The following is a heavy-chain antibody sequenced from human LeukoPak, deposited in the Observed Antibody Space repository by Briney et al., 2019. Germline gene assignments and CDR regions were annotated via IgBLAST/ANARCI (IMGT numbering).Heavy chain of an antibody. J-gene: IGHJ4*02. CDR2: ISYDGSNK. V-gene: IGHV3-30*18. CDR1: GFTFSSYG. Sequence: PGGSLRLSCAASGFTFSSYGMHWVRQAPGKGLEWVAVISYDGSNKYYADSVKGRFTISRDNSKNTLYLQMNSLRAEDTAVYYCAKDNSNDYGFHYWGQGTLSPSPQ. CDR3: AKDNSNDYGFHY. D-gene: IGHD4-17*01.